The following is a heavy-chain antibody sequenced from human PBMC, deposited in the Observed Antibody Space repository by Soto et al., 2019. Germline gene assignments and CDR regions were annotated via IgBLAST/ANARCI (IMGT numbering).Heavy chain of an antibody. CDR1: GGPIRSLY. J-gene: IGHJ1*01. CDR3: AAAKYCISTSCHEYFQH. CDR2: IYYSGST. D-gene: IGHD2-2*01. Sequence: SPTRPVSGGPIRSLYWSWIREPPGKGLEWIGYIYYSGSTNYNPSLKSRVTISVDTSKNQFSLKLSSVTAADTAVYYCAAAKYCISTSCHEYFQHWGQGTLVTV. V-gene: IGHV4-59*01.